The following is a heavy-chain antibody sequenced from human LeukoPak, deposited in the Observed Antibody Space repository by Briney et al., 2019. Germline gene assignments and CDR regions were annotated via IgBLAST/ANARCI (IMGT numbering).Heavy chain of an antibody. CDR2: IYPADSRT. J-gene: IGHJ6*02. CDR1: GYMFITYW. V-gene: IGHV5-51*01. CDR3: ARLTIVRGLISGIDV. D-gene: IGHD3-10*01. Sequence: GESLKISCKASGYMFITYWIGWVRQMAGKGLECMGNIYPADSRTTYSPSFQGQVTMSADKSINTAYLQWSSLQASDTAMYYCARLTIVRGLISGIDVWGQGTTVTVSS.